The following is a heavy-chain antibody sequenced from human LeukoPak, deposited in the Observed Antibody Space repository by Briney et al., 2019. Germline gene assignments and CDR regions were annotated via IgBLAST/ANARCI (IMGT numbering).Heavy chain of an antibody. CDR2: IYSSGST. D-gene: IGHD3-22*01. V-gene: IGHV4-59*08. CDR1: GGSISSYY. CDR3: ARGADYYDSSGPALFDY. J-gene: IGHJ4*02. Sequence: SETLSLTCTVSGGSISSYYWSWIRQPPGKGLEWIGYIYSSGSTNYNPSLKSRVTISVDTSKNQFPLRLSSVTAADTAVYYCARGADYYDSSGPALFDYWGQGTLVTVSS.